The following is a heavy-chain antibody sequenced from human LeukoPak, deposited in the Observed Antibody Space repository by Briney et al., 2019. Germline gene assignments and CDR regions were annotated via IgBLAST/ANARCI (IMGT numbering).Heavy chain of an antibody. Sequence: SQTLSLTCTVSGGSISSGGYYWIWIRQHPGKGLEWIGYIYYSGSTNYNPSLKSRVTISVDTSKNQFSLKLSSVTAADTAVYYCARERGGFGVVMKGAFDIWGQGTMVTVSS. V-gene: IGHV4-31*03. CDR2: IYYSGST. J-gene: IGHJ3*02. D-gene: IGHD3-3*01. CDR3: ARERGGFGVVMKGAFDI. CDR1: GGSISSGGYY.